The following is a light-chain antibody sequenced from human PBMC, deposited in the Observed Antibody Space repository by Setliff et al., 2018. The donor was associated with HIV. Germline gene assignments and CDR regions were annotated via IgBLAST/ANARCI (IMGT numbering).Light chain of an antibody. CDR1: SSDIGDYES. CDR2: DVT. V-gene: IGLV2-23*02. CDR3: CSYAGADTWT. Sequence: QSVLTQPASVSGSPGQSITISCTGSSSDIGDYESVSWYQQHPGEVPKLMVYDVTKRPSGVSDRFSASKSGNTASLTISGLQADDEAHYYCCSYAGADTWTFGGGTKVTVL. J-gene: IGLJ3*02.